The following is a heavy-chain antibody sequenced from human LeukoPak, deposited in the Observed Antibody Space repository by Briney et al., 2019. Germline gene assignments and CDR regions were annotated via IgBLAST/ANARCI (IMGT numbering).Heavy chain of an antibody. CDR1: GYTFTSYA. CDR2: INAGNGNT. V-gene: IGHV1-3*01. D-gene: IGHD6-19*01. Sequence: ASVKVSCKASGYTFTSYAMHWVRQAPGQRLEWMGWINAGNGNTKYSQKFQGRVTITRDTSPSTAYMELSSLRSEDTAVYYCARGPRIAVAGAFDIWGQGTMVTVSS. J-gene: IGHJ3*02. CDR3: ARGPRIAVAGAFDI.